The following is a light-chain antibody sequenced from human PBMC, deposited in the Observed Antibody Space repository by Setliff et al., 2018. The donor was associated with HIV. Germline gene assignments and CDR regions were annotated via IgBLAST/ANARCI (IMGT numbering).Light chain of an antibody. CDR1: SSDVGSYNL. V-gene: IGLV2-23*02. Sequence: QSVLAQPASVSGSPGQSITISCTGTSSDVGSYNLVSWYQQHPGKAPKLMIYEVNKRPSGLSNRFSGSKSGNTASLTISGLQAEDEAHYYCCSYAGYRIVIFGGGTKVTVL. J-gene: IGLJ2*01. CDR2: EVN. CDR3: CSYAGYRIVI.